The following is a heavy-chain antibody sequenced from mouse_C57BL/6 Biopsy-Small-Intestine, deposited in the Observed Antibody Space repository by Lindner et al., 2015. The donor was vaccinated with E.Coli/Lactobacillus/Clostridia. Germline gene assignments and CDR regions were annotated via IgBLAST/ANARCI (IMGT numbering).Heavy chain of an antibody. Sequence: VQLQESGPQLVKPGASVKISCKSPANVFSSSWMNWVKQRPGKGLGWIGRINFVDGHSNYNEKFKGKATLTADKSSSTVYMQLTNLTSEDSAVYFCTREDGSGPFPYWGQGTLVTVSA. CDR2: INFVDGHS. CDR1: ANVFSSSW. D-gene: IGHD1-1*01. V-gene: IGHV1-82*01. J-gene: IGHJ3*01. CDR3: TREDGSGPFPY.